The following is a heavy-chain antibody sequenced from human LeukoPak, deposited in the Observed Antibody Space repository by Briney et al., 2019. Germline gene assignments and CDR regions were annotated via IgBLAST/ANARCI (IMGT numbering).Heavy chain of an antibody. V-gene: IGHV4-59*08. Sequence: SETLSLTCTVSGDSISSYYWSWIRQSPGKGLEWSGYIYYIGNTNYNPSFESRVTTSIDMSKNEISLKLTSVTAADTAVYCCARHQGQLWYAFDIWGQGTRVAVSS. CDR1: GDSISSYY. CDR2: IYYIGNT. CDR3: ARHQGQLWYAFDI. D-gene: IGHD5-18*01. J-gene: IGHJ3*02.